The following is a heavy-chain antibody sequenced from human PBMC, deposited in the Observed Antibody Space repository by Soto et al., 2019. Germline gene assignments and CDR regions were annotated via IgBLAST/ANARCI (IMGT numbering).Heavy chain of an antibody. CDR1: GFNLRDRD. CDR2: ISGMEDRT. CDR3: AKTYTGG. Sequence: PGGSLRLSCTASGFNLRDRDLSWVRQAPGGGLEWVSGISGMEDRTNYADFVKGRFFISKDRAKNTLNLQMNGLRDDDTAVYYCAKTYTGGWGQGTQVTVSS. V-gene: IGHV3-23*01. D-gene: IGHD3-10*01. J-gene: IGHJ4*02.